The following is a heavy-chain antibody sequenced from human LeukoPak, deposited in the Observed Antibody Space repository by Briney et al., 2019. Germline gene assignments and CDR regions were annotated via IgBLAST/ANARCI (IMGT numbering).Heavy chain of an antibody. D-gene: IGHD3-22*01. CDR3: ARPSSGFHF. J-gene: IGHJ4*02. CDR1: GFIFSDFA. V-gene: IGHV3-73*01. CDR2: IRAKVDSYAT. Sequence: GGSLRLSCAASGFIFSDFAMHWVRQASGKGLEWVGRIRAKVDSYATTYAASVKGRFTVSRDDSKNTAYLEMNSLKSEDTAVYYCARPSSGFHFWGQGTLVTVSS.